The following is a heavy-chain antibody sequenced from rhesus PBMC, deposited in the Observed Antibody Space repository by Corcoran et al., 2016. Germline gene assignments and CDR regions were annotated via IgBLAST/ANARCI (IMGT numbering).Heavy chain of an antibody. CDR2: ICGVMGTT. Sequence: QVQLQESGPGVVKPSEPLSLTCAVAGGSISSYWWGWIRQAPGRGPGGIGQICGVMGTTSYNPSLKSRVPISSATSKNQFSLKLSSVTAADTSVYYCAKDGVYCTGSGCPAEYFEFWGQGALVTVSS. D-gene: IGHD2-21*01. V-gene: IGHV4-147*01. CDR1: GGSISSYW. CDR3: AKDGVYCTGSGCPAEYFEF. J-gene: IGHJ1*01.